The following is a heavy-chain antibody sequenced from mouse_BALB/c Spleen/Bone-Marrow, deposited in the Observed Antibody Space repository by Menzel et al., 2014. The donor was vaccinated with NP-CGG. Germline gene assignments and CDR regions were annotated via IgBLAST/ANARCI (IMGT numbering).Heavy chain of an antibody. Sequence: QVQLKESAAELARPGASVKMSCKASGYTFTSNTIQWVKQRPGQGLEWIGHINPTGGYTDYNQKFKDKTTLTADKSSSTAYMQLSSLTSEDSAVYYCAREATYYAYSDYWGQGTILTVSS. J-gene: IGHJ2*01. CDR3: AREATYYAYSDY. V-gene: IGHV1-4*02. CDR2: INPTGGYT. CDR1: GYTFTSNT. D-gene: IGHD1-2*01.